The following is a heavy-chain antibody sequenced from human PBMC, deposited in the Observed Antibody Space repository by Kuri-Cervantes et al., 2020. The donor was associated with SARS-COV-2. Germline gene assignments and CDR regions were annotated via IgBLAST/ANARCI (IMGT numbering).Heavy chain of an antibody. CDR3: ARDSGGDFWSDFDY. CDR1: GFTFSSYA. CDR2: ISYDGSNK. J-gene: IGHJ4*02. D-gene: IGHD3-3*01. Sequence: GGSLRLSCAASGFTFSSYAMHWVRQAPGRGLEWVAVISYDGSNKYYADSVKGRFTISRDNSKNTLYLQMGSLRAEDMAVYYCARDSGGDFWSDFDYWGPGILVTVSS. V-gene: IGHV3-30*14.